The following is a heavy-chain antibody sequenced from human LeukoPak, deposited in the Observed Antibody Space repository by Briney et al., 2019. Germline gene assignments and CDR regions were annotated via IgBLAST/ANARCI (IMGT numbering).Heavy chain of an antibody. J-gene: IGHJ4*02. CDR2: IYWNDDK. D-gene: IGHD6-25*01. CDR1: GFSLSTSGVG. V-gene: IGHV2-5*01. Sequence: SGPTLVKPTQTLTLTCTFSGFSLSTSGVGGGWIRQPPGKPLEWLALIYWNDDKRYIPSLKSRLTIPKDTSNNQVVLTMTNMHPVDTATYYCAAATPYPYYFDYWGQGTLVTVSS. CDR3: AAATPYPYYFDY.